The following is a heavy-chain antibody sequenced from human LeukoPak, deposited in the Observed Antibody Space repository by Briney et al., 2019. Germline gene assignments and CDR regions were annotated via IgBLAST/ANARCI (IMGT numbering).Heavy chain of an antibody. CDR2: IIPIFWTA. J-gene: IGHJ5*02. V-gene: IGHV1-69*06. D-gene: IGHD2-2*01. CDR1: GGTFSSYA. Sequence: SVKVSCKASGGTFSSYAISWVRQAPGQGLEWMGWIIPIFWTANYAQKFQGRVTITADKSTSTAYMELSSLRSEDTAVYYCARENCSSTSCWFDPWGQGTLVTVSS. CDR3: ARENCSSTSCWFDP.